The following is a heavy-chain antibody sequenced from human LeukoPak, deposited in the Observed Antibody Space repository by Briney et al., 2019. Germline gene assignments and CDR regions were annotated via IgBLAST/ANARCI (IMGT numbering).Heavy chain of an antibody. CDR3: ARYRSAFDI. V-gene: IGHV3-11*04. Sequence: GGSLRLSCAASGFSFSDYYMSWIRQAPGKGLEWVSYISSNGVTVYYADSVKGRFTISRDNAKNSLYLQMNSLRAEDTAVYYCARYRSAFDIWGQGTMVTVSS. CDR2: ISSNGVTV. D-gene: IGHD3-16*02. J-gene: IGHJ3*02. CDR1: GFSFSDYY.